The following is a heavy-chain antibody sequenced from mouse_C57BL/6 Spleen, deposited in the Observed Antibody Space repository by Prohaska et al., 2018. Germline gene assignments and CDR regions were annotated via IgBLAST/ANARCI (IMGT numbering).Heavy chain of an antibody. J-gene: IGHJ2*01. CDR2: IRLKSANYAS. D-gene: IGHD2-13*01. Sequence: DVMLEYSVVGLVQHGGSMKLSCVASGFTFSNYWMNWVRQSPEKGLEWIAQIRLKSANYASHDAESVKGMLTISRDDSIRSVYLDMNKLKAEDNDIYYSRAPVATRYYWGQGTALTVS. CDR1: GFTFSNYW. CDR3: RAPVATRYY. V-gene: IGHV6-3*01.